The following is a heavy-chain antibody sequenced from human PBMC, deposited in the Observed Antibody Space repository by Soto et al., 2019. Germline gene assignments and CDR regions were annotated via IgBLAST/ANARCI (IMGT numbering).Heavy chain of an antibody. J-gene: IGHJ3*02. CDR2: ISSSSNTI. Sequence: GGSLRLSCAASGFSFSTYSMNWVRQAPGKGLEWVSYISSSSNTIYYADSVKGRFTISRDNAKNSLYLQMNSLRAEDTAVYYCARDRVGATRFDIWGQGTLVT. D-gene: IGHD1-26*01. CDR3: ARDRVGATRFDI. V-gene: IGHV3-48*01. CDR1: GFSFSTYS.